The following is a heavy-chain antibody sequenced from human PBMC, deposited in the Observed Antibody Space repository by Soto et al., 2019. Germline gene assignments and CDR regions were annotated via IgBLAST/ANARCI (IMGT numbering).Heavy chain of an antibody. CDR3: ARLLTGWYYYYYMDV. J-gene: IGHJ6*03. CDR2: IYPGDSGT. Sequence: LGESLKISCKGSGYSFTSYWIDWVRQMPGKGLEWMGIIYPGDSGTRYSPSFQGQVTISADKSISTAYLQWSSLKASDTAMYYCARLLTGWYYYYYMDVWGKGTTVTVSS. D-gene: IGHD3-9*01. CDR1: GYSFTSYW. V-gene: IGHV5-51*01.